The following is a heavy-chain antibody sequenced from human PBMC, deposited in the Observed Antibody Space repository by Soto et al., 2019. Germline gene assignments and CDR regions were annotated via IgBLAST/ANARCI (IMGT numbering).Heavy chain of an antibody. CDR3: ARQGWNRVQADDYYCSGLDV. CDR1: GFNFNTYS. Sequence: EVQVVESGGGLMKPGGSLRLSCAASGFNFNTYSMTWVRQAPGKGLEWISYISHSSSYIYYADSVKGRFTISRDNAKNSLYLQMSNLRGEDTAVYYCARQGWNRVQADDYYCSGLDVWGPGTTVTVSS. J-gene: IGHJ6*02. V-gene: IGHV3-21*01. CDR2: ISHSSSYI. D-gene: IGHD1-1*01.